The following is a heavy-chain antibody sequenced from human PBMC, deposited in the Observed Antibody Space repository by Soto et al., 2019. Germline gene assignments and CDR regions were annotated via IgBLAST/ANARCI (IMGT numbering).Heavy chain of an antibody. V-gene: IGHV4-31*03. CDR1: GGSISSGGYY. J-gene: IGHJ4*02. CDR3: ARGAIGLISY. D-gene: IGHD2-2*01. Sequence: NPSETLSLTCTVSGGSISSGGYYWSWMRQHPGKGLEWIGYIYYSGSTYYNPSLKSRVTISVDTSKNQFSLKLSSVTAADTAVYYCARGAIGLISYWGQGTLVT. CDR2: IYYSGST.